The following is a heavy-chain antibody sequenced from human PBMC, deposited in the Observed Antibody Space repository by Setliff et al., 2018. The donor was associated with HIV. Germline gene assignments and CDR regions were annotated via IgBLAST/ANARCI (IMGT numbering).Heavy chain of an antibody. CDR2: INHSGET. Sequence: PSETLSLTCAVYGGSFSGSFWSWIRQPPGMGLEWIGEINHSGETNYSPSLKSRVSMSVDTSKNQFSLKLSAVTSADTAVYYCVRRAGRHRLLRSGVAGTLDSWGQGTLVTVSS. J-gene: IGHJ4*02. D-gene: IGHD6-19*01. V-gene: IGHV4-34*01. CDR3: VRRAGRHRLLRSGVAGTLDS. CDR1: GGSFSGSF.